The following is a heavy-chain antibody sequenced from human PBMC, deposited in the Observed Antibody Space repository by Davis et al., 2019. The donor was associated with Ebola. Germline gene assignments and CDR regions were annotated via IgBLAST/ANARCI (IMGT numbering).Heavy chain of an antibody. CDR2: ISYDGSNK. CDR3: AKARRDRGYYFDY. J-gene: IGHJ4*02. V-gene: IGHV3-30*18. CDR1: GFTFSSYG. D-gene: IGHD2-15*01. Sequence: PGGSLRLSCAASGFTFSSYGMHWVRQAPGKGLEWVAVISYDGSNKYYADSVKGRFTISRDNSKNTLYLQMNSLRAEDTTVYYCAKARRDRGYYFDYWGQGTLVTVS.